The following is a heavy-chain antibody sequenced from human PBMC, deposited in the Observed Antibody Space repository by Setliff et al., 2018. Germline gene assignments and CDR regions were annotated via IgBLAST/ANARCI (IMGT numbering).Heavy chain of an antibody. J-gene: IGHJ4*02. CDR2: ISSSGSTI. V-gene: IGHV3-48*03. Sequence: GSLRLSCAASGFTFSSYEMNWVRQAPGKGLEWVSYISSSGSTIYYADSVKGRFTISRDNAKNSLYLQMNSLRAEDTAVYYCARGAYGDYYFDYWGQGTLVTVPQ. CDR3: ARGAYGDYYFDY. CDR1: GFTFSSYE. D-gene: IGHD4-17*01.